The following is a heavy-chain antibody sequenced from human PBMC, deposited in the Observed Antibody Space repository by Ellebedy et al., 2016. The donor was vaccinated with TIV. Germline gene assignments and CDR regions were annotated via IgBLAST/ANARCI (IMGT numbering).Heavy chain of an antibody. CDR2: IYYSGTT. J-gene: IGHJ5*02. V-gene: IGHV4-39*01. CDR1: GGSISRSTYY. D-gene: IGHD3-9*01. Sequence: MPSETLSLTCSVSGGSISRSTYYWGWIRQSPGKGLEWIGSIYYSGTTHYNPSLKSRVTISVDTSKNQFSLKLSSVTAADTAVYFCARGSDILTGTDWFDPWGQGTLVTVSS. CDR3: ARGSDILTGTDWFDP.